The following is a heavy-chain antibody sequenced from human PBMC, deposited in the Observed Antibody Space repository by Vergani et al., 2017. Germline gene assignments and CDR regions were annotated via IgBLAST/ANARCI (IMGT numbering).Heavy chain of an antibody. CDR3: ARLSYDTTPYLQGGYDG. CDR2: ISGSGVSA. J-gene: IGHJ4*02. CDR1: EFTFSNYA. V-gene: IGHV3-23*01. D-gene: IGHD3-22*01. Sequence: EVQLLESGGGLVQPGGSLRLTCAASEFTFSNYAMNWVRQAPGKGLEWVSGISGSGVSAYYTDSVKGRFTISRDNSKNMLYLQMNSLRAEDTAVYYCARLSYDTTPYLQGGYDGWGQGTLVSVSS.